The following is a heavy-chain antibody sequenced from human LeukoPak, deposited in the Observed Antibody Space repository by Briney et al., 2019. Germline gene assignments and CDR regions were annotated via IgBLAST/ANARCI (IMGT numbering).Heavy chain of an antibody. V-gene: IGHV3-30*02. CDR1: GFTFSSYG. D-gene: IGHD2-2*01. Sequence: GGSLRLSCAASGFTFSSYGMHWVRQAPGKGLEWVAFIRYDGSNKYYADSVKGRSTISRDNSKNTLYLQMNSLRAEDTAVYYCAKDSMVYCSSTSCYPDYWGQGTLVTVSS. CDR2: IRYDGSNK. CDR3: AKDSMVYCSSTSCYPDY. J-gene: IGHJ4*02.